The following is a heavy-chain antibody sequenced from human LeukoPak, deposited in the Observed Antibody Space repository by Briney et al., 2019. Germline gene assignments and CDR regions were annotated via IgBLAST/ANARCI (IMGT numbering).Heavy chain of an antibody. Sequence: ASVQVSCKASGYTFTSYGISWVRQAPGQGLEWMGWISAYNGNTNYAQKLQGRVTMTTDTSTSTAYMEPRSLRSDDTAVYYCARDPGYCSGGSCLHDYWGQGTLVIVTS. CDR2: ISAYNGNT. V-gene: IGHV1-18*01. CDR3: ARDPGYCSGGSCLHDY. D-gene: IGHD2-15*01. CDR1: GYTFTSYG. J-gene: IGHJ4*02.